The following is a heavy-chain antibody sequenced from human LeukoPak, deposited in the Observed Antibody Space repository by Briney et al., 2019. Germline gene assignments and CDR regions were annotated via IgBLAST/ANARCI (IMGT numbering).Heavy chain of an antibody. V-gene: IGHV4-59*01. CDR1: GGSISSYS. CDR3: AGRQHVVAVTATRGSFDM. Sequence: SETLSLTCTVSGGSISSYSWSWIRQPPGKGLEWIGYVFNSGRTNLNPSLRSRATMSVDTSKNQFSLKLSSLTAADTAVYYCAGRQHVVAVTATRGSFDMWGQGTMVTVSS. J-gene: IGHJ3*02. D-gene: IGHD2-21*02. CDR2: VFNSGRT.